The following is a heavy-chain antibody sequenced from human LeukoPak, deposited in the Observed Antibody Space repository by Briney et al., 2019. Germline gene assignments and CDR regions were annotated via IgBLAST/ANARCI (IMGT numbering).Heavy chain of an antibody. CDR3: ATSADAAGTD. D-gene: IGHD1-1*01. CDR2: INLDGSVK. Sequence: GGSLRLSCAASGFRFNNYWMSWVRQAPGKGLDWVSNINLDGSVKHYVDAVNGRFTISRDNARDSVFLHMISLRADATAVYYCATSADAAGTDWGQGTLVTVSS. J-gene: IGHJ4*02. CDR1: GFRFNNYW. V-gene: IGHV3-7*03.